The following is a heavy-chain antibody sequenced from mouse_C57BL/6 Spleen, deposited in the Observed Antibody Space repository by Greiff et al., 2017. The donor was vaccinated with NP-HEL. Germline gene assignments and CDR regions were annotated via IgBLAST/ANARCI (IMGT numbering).Heavy chain of an antibody. J-gene: IGHJ1*03. V-gene: IGHV1-55*01. CDR3: ARPHYYGSSYGYFDV. D-gene: IGHD1-1*01. CDR1: GYTFTSYW. Sequence: VQLQQPGAELVKPGASVKMSCKASGYTFTSYWITWVKQRPGQGLEWIGDIYPGSGSTNYNEKFKSKATLTVDTSSSTAYMQLSSLTSEDSAVYYCARPHYYGSSYGYFDVWGTGTTVTVSS. CDR2: IYPGSGST.